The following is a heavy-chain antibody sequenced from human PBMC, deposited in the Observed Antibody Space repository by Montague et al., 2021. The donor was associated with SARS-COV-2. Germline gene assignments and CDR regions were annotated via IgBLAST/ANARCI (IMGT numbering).Heavy chain of an antibody. Sequence: SETLSLTCTVSGGSISSYYWSWIRQPPGKGLEWIGYIYYSGSTNYNPSLKSRVTISVDTSKNQFSPKLTSVNVADTAVYHCTRGAPGYWGQGTLVTVSS. CDR3: TRGAPGY. J-gene: IGHJ4*02. CDR1: GGSISSYY. CDR2: IYYSGST. V-gene: IGHV4-59*12.